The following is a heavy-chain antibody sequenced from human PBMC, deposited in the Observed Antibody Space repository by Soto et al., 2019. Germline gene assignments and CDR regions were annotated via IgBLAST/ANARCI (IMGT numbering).Heavy chain of an antibody. CDR2: IYYSGST. Sequence: SETLSLTCTVSGGSISSGGYYWSWIRQHPGKGLEWIGYIYYSGSTYYNPSLKSRVTISVDTSKNQFSLKLSSVTAADTAVYCCARDSRTFFDYWGQGTLVTVSS. V-gene: IGHV4-31*03. CDR3: ARDSRTFFDY. CDR1: GGSISSGGYY. J-gene: IGHJ4*02.